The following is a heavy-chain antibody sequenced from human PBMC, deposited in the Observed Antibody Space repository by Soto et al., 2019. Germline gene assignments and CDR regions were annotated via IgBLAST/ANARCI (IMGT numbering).Heavy chain of an antibody. D-gene: IGHD3-10*01. Sequence: QAGGSLRLSCAASGFTFSNYGMHRVRQAPGKGLEWVAVISYDGSNKYYADSVKGRFTISRDNSKNMLSLQMNSLRAEDTAVYYCAKPLRSYWAPPTSLCPDYWGQGTLVTVSS. CDR2: ISYDGSNK. J-gene: IGHJ4*02. CDR1: GFTFSNYG. CDR3: AKPLRSYWAPPTSLCPDY. V-gene: IGHV3-30*18.